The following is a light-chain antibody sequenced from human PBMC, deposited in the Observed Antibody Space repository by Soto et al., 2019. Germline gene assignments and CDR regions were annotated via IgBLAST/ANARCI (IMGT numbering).Light chain of an antibody. V-gene: IGKV3-15*01. J-gene: IGKJ5*01. Sequence: EIGLTQSPSTLSVSPGERATLSCRASQSVSGDLAWYHHKPGQAPRLLIYDASTRALDTPARFAGSGAGTEFTLTISSLQSEDFAVYFCQQYNNWPITFGQGTRLEI. CDR1: QSVSGD. CDR2: DAS. CDR3: QQYNNWPIT.